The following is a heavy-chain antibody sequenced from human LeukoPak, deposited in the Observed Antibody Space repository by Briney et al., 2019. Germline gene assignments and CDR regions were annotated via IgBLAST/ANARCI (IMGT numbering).Heavy chain of an antibody. Sequence: GGSLRLSCAASGFTFSSYSMNWVRQAPGKGLEWVSSISSSSSYIYYADSAKGRFTISRDNAKNSLYLQMNSLRAEDTAVYYCARGFPGYYYMDVWGKGTTVSVSS. D-gene: IGHD3-3*01. J-gene: IGHJ6*03. CDR3: ARGFPGYYYMDV. V-gene: IGHV3-21*01. CDR1: GFTFSSYS. CDR2: ISSSSSYI.